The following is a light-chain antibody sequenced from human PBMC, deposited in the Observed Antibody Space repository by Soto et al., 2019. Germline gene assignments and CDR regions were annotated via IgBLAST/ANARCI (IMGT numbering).Light chain of an antibody. CDR1: QEIGSF. CDR3: QQYNSHSFYT. Sequence: DIQMTQSPSALSASVGDRVTLTCRASQEIGSFLAWYQQKPGKAPKLLIYLASRLESGVPSRFIGSRSGTEFTLTISGLQPDDFATYFCQQYNSHSFYTFGQGTKLEIK. J-gene: IGKJ2*01. V-gene: IGKV1-5*03. CDR2: LAS.